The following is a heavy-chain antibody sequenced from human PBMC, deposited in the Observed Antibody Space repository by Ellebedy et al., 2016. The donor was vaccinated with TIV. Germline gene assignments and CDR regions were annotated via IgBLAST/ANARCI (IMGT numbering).Heavy chain of an antibody. CDR3: AKLRINFYYGMDV. D-gene: IGHD1-7*01. J-gene: IGHJ6*02. V-gene: IGHV4-61*01. CDR1: GGSVSSGSYY. Sequence: SETLSLTXTVSGGSVSSGSYYWSWIRQPPGKGLEWIGYIYYSGSTNYNPSLKSRVTISVDTSKNQFSLKLSSVTAADTAVYYCAKLRINFYYGMDVWGQGTTVTVSS. CDR2: IYYSGST.